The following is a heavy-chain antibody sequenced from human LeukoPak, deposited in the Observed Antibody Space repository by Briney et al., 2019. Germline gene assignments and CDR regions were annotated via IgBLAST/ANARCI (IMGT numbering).Heavy chain of an antibody. Sequence: PGGSLRLSCAASGFTFSSYAMSWVRQAPGKGLEWVSAISGSGGGTYYADSVKGRFTISRDNSKNTLYLQMNSLRAEDTAVYYCARYCSSTSCSRGFDYWGQGTLVTVSS. J-gene: IGHJ4*02. CDR2: ISGSGGGT. CDR1: GFTFSSYA. CDR3: ARYCSSTSCSRGFDY. V-gene: IGHV3-23*01. D-gene: IGHD2-2*01.